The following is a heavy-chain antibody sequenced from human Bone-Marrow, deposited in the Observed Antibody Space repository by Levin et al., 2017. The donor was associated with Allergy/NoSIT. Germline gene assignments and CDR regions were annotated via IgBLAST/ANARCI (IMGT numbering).Heavy chain of an antibody. D-gene: IGHD1-1*01. V-gene: IGHV3-23*01. CDR2: ISGSGGGS. J-gene: IGHJ6*02. CDR1: ESGFTFSSYA. CDR3: AKDFGVNWYDYYGMDV. Sequence: GESLKISCAASESGFTFSSYAMSWVRQAPGKGLEWVSAISGSGGGSYSAYSVRGRFTISRDNSKNTLYLQMNNLRPEDSAIYYCAKDFGVNWYDYYGMDVWGQGTTVTVSS.